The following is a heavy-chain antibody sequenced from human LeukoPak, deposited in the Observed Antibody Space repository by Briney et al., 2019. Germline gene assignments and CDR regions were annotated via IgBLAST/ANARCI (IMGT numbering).Heavy chain of an antibody. V-gene: IGHV3-23*01. J-gene: IGHJ4*02. CDR2: ISGRGDST. CDR1: GFTFSSHT. CDR3: ARSACFGMGAGEFDH. Sequence: GESLTLSCVASGFTFSSHTLIWVRQPPGKGLEWVSAISGRGDSTDYADSVKGRFTISRDNSKNTVQLQMNSVRADDTALYYCARSACFGMGAGEFDHWGQGTLVTVSS. D-gene: IGHD1-26*01.